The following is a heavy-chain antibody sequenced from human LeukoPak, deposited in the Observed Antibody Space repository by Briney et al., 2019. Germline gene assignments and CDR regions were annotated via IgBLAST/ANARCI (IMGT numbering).Heavy chain of an antibody. J-gene: IGHJ4*02. V-gene: IGHV3-30-3*02. D-gene: IGHD3-16*01. Sequence: PGGSLRLSCAASGFTFSSYAMHWVHQAPGKGLEWVAVISYDGSNKYYADSVKGRFTISRDNSKNTLYLQMNSLRAEDTAVYYCAKPPLIQPGPDLFDYWGQGTLVTVSS. CDR2: ISYDGSNK. CDR3: AKPPLIQPGPDLFDY. CDR1: GFTFSSYA.